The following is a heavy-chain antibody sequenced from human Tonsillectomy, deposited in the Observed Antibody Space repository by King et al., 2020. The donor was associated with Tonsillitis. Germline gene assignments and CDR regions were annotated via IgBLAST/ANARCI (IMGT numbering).Heavy chain of an antibody. CDR1: GASFISNTYY. D-gene: IGHD3-22*01. J-gene: IGHJ4*02. V-gene: IGHV4-39*01. CDR3: ARRSHYYDSSGNYFKAFDY. CDR2: IYYSGST. Sequence: LQLQESGPGLVKPSETLSLTCTVSGASFISNTYYWGWIRQPPGKGLEWIGSIYYSGSTYYNPSLKSRVTISVDTSKNQFSLNLTSVTAADTAVYYCARRSHYYDSSGNYFKAFDYWGQGTLVTVSS.